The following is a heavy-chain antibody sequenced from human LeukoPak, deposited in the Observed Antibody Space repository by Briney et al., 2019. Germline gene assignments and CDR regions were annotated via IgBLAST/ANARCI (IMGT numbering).Heavy chain of an antibody. J-gene: IGHJ4*02. D-gene: IGHD5-12*01. V-gene: IGHV1-2*02. CDR1: GYTFTGYY. CDR2: INPNSGGT. Sequence: ASVKVSCKASGYTFTGYYMHWVRQAPGQGLEWMGWINPNSGGTSYAQKFQGRVTMTRDTSISTAYMELSRLRSDDTAVYYCAPGSDSGYDRVGTYFDYWGQGTLVTVSS. CDR3: APGSDSGYDRVGTYFDY.